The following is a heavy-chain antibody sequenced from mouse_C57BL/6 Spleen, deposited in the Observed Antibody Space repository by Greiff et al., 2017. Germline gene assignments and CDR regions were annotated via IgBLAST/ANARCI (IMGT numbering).Heavy chain of an antibody. CDR3: AGYYGSSSYFDV. Sequence: QVQLQQPGAELVRPGSSVKLSCKASGYTFTSYWMHWVKQRPIQGLEWIGNIDPSDSETPYNQKFKDNATLTVDKASSTAYMQLSSLTSEDSAVYDWAGYYGSSSYFDVWGTGTTVTVSS. V-gene: IGHV1-52*01. D-gene: IGHD1-1*01. J-gene: IGHJ1*03. CDR2: IDPSDSET. CDR1: GYTFTSYW.